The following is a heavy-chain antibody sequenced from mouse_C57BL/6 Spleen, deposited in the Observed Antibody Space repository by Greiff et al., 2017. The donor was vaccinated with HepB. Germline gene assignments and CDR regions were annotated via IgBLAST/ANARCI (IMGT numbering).Heavy chain of an antibody. V-gene: IGHV1-26*01. J-gene: IGHJ3*01. D-gene: IGHD3-3*01. Sequence: EVQLQQSGPELVKPGASVKISCKASGYTFTDYYMNWVKQSHGKSLEWIGDINPNNGGTSYNQKFKGKATLTVDKSSSTAYMELRSLTSEDSAVYYCARRAGTRWAWFADWGQGTLVTGSA. CDR1: GYTFTDYY. CDR2: INPNNGGT. CDR3: ARRAGTRWAWFAD.